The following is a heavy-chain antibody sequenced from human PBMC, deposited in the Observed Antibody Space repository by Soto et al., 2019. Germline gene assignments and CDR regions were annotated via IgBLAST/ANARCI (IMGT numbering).Heavy chain of an antibody. J-gene: IGHJ4*02. D-gene: IGHD3-10*01. CDR3: ARSYYGSGSYYSYFDY. Sequence: SVKVSCKASGITFSDSAVQWVRQARGQRLEWIGWIVVGSGNTNYAQELQERVTITRDTSTSRVYMELSGLRSEDTAVYYCARSYYGSGSYYSYFDYWGQGTLGTVSS. CDR1: GITFSDSA. CDR2: IVVGSGNT. V-gene: IGHV1-58*01.